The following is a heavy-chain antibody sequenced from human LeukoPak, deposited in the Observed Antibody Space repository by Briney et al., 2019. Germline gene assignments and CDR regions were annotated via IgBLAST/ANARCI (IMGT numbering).Heavy chain of an antibody. J-gene: IGHJ4*02. CDR2: IYYSRNT. CDR1: GGSISSCSDY. D-gene: IGHD3-22*01. Sequence: SETLSLTCTVSGGSISSCSDYWGWIRQPPGKGLEWIGSIYYSRNTYYNPSVKSRVTISVDTSKNQFSLKLTSVTAADTAVYYCARQQAYYYDSSGYSSGYYFDYWGQGTLVTVSS. CDR3: ARQQAYYYDSSGYSSGYYFDY. V-gene: IGHV4-39*01.